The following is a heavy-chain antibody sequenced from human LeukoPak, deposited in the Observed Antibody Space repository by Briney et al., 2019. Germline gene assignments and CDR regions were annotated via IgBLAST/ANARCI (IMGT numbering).Heavy chain of an antibody. D-gene: IGHD5-12*01. V-gene: IGHV4-34*09. CDR1: GGSFSGYY. CDR3: ARDGYPLDI. Sequence: SETLSLTCAVYGGSFSGYYWSWIRQPPGKGLEWIGYIYYSGSTYYNPSLKSRVTISVDTSKNQFSLKLSSVTAADTAVYYCARDGYPLDIWGQGTMVTVSS. CDR2: IYYSGST. J-gene: IGHJ3*02.